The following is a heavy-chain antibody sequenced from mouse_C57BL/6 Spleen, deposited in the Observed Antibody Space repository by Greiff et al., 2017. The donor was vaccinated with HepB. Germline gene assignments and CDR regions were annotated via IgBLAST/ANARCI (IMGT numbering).Heavy chain of an antibody. CDR1: GYTFTDYY. J-gene: IGHJ4*01. CDR2: INPYNGGT. V-gene: IGHV1-19*01. Sequence: EVQLQQSGPVLVKPGASVKMSCKASGYTFTDYYMNWVKQSHGKSLEWIGVINPYNGGTSYNQKFKGKATLTVDKSSSTAYMELNSLTSEDSAVYYCARRVTTVVARGYAMDYWGQGTSVTVSS. CDR3: ARRVTTVVARGYAMDY. D-gene: IGHD1-1*01.